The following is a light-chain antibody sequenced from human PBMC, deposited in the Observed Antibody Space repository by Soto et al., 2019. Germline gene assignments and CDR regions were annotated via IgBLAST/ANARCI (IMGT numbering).Light chain of an antibody. J-gene: IGLJ2*01. CDR3: SFYVRGGSSPVV. Sequence: QSALTQPASVSGSPGQSITISCTGTSSDADSFNDVSWYQHHVGEAHKLIIHEATKRPSWVSSRFSGSKSGNSASLTISGLQAEDEADYYCSFYVRGGSSPVVFGGGTKLTVL. CDR1: SSDADSFND. V-gene: IGLV2-23*01. CDR2: EAT.